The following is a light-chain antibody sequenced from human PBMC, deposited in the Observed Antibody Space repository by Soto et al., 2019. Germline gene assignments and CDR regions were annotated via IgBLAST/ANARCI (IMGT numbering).Light chain of an antibody. CDR1: SSDVGSYNY. CDR2: EVR. CDR3: SSYTTSTTQV. V-gene: IGLV2-14*01. J-gene: IGLJ2*01. Sequence: QSALTQPASVSGSPGQSITISCTGTSSDVGSYNYVSWYQQHPGKAPKLMIYEVRNRPSGVSDRFSGSKCGKTASLTIFGLQAEDEADYFCSSYTTSTTQVFGGGTKLTVL.